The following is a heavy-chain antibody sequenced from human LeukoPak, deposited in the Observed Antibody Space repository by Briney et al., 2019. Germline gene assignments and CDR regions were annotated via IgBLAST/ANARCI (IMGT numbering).Heavy chain of an antibody. CDR3: ARSRNYDTTGFNPSYYLDS. J-gene: IGHJ4*02. V-gene: IGHV4-59*02. CDR1: GGSVIGSY. D-gene: IGHD3-22*01. Sequence: SETLSLTCTVSGGSVIGSYWTWIRQSPGGSLQYLGYIYNTVDVNYRPSLKSRVPISIGMSRNQVSLRLTSVTAADTAIYYCARSRNYDTTGFNPSYYLDSWGQGALVTVAS. CDR2: IYNTVDV.